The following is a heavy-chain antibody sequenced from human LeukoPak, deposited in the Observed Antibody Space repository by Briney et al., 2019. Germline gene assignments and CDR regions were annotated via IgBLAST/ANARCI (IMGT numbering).Heavy chain of an antibody. V-gene: IGHV4-34*01. Sequence: SETLSLTCTVYGGSFSGYYWSWIRQPPRKGLEWIGEINHSGSTNYNPSLKSRVTISVDTSKNQFSLKLSSVTAADTAVYYCARGFLRGGNVRKKYYFEYWGQGTLVTVSS. D-gene: IGHD3-10*01. J-gene: IGHJ4*02. CDR2: INHSGST. CDR3: ARGFLRGGNVRKKYYFEY. CDR1: GGSFSGYY.